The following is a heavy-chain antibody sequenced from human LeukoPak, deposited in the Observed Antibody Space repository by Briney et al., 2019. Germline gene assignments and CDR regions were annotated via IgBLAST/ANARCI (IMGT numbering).Heavy chain of an antibody. V-gene: IGHV3-23*01. D-gene: IGHD5-24*01. J-gene: IGHJ4*02. Sequence: PGGSLRLSCAASGFIFSSYAMSWVRQAPGKGLEWVAAVTGPADTTYYADSVKGRFTISRDSFKDTVYLQMNRLGAEDTALYYCAKGAAIDHWGQGTLVTVSS. CDR3: AKGAAIDH. CDR1: GFIFSSYA. CDR2: VTGPADTT.